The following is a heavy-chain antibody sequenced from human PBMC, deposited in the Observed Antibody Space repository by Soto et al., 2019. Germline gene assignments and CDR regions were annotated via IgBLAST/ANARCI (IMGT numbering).Heavy chain of an antibody. V-gene: IGHV3-21*01. D-gene: IGHD3-10*01. J-gene: IGHJ4*02. CDR1: GFTFSRYT. Sequence: PGGSLRLSCAASGFTFSRYTMNWVRQAPGKGLEWVSSISSSSSYIHYADSLKGRFTISRDNAKNSLHLQMNSLRGGDTAVYYCARGRDLYGSGTDYLDYWGQGTWVTVSS. CDR3: ARGRDLYGSGTDYLDY. CDR2: ISSSSSYI.